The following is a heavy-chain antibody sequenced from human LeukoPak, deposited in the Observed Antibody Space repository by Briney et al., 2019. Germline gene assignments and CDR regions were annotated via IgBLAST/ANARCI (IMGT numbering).Heavy chain of an antibody. V-gene: IGHV3-43D*04. CDR3: VKGIQLWSGAYDS. CDR2: ISWDGGTK. CDR1: GFTFDDYG. J-gene: IGHJ4*02. Sequence: GGSLRLSCAASGFTFDDYGMHWVRQLPGKGLEWVSLISWDGGTKFYADSVKGRFTISRDNSKNLVYLEMNSLRPEDTALYYFVKGIQLWSGAYDSWGQGTLVTVSS. D-gene: IGHD5-18*01.